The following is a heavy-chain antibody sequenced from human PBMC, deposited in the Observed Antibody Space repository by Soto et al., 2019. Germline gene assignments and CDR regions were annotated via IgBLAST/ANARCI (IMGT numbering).Heavy chain of an antibody. D-gene: IGHD5-18*01. Sequence: QVQLQESGPGLVKPSQTLSLTCTVSNASISSGDYYWTWIRQPPGKGLEWIGSIYYTGNTYYNPSLKSRVTISVDTSNNQFSLKLSSVTAADTAVYYCARASYETSTYYLDYWGQGTPGHRLL. J-gene: IGHJ4*02. CDR2: IYYTGNT. CDR1: NASISSGDYY. CDR3: ARASYETSTYYLDY. V-gene: IGHV4-30-4*01.